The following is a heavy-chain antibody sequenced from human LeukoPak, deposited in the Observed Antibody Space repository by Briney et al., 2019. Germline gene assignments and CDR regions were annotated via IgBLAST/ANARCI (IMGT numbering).Heavy chain of an antibody. CDR3: AREVGYYYDTNCFDP. Sequence: GGSLRLSCAASGFTFSSYSMNWVRQAPGKGLEWVSYISSSSSTIYYADSVKGRFTISRDNAKNSLYLQMNSLRDEDTAVYYCAREVGYYYDTNCFDPWGQGTLVTVSS. D-gene: IGHD3-22*01. V-gene: IGHV3-48*02. CDR2: ISSSSSTI. CDR1: GFTFSSYS. J-gene: IGHJ5*02.